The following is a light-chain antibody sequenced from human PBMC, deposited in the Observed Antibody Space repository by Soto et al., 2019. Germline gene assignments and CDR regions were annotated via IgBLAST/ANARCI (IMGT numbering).Light chain of an antibody. V-gene: IGKV3-11*01. J-gene: IGKJ4*01. CDR2: DAY. CDR3: QQRINWPLT. Sequence: EIVLTQSPATLSLSPGERATLSCRASQSVSSYVDRYQPKPGQAPRLLIYDAYNRATGIPSRFSGSGSGTDFTLTISSLDPEDFAVYYCQQRINWPLTFGGVTMV. CDR1: QSVSSY.